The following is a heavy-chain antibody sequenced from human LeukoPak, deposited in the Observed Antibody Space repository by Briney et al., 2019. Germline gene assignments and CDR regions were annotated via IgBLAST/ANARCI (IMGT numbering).Heavy chain of an antibody. CDR3: ASWDAFDI. CDR1: GGSFSGYY. Sequence: ASETLSLTCSIYGGSFSGYYWSWNRQPRGKGLEWIGEINHSGSTNYNPSLKSRVTISVDTSKNQFSLKLSSVTAADTAVYYCASWDAFDIWGQGTMVTVSS. J-gene: IGHJ3*02. V-gene: IGHV4-34*01. CDR2: INHSGST.